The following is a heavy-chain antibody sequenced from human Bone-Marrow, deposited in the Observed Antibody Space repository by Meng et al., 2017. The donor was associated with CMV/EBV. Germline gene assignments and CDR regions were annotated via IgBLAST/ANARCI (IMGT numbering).Heavy chain of an antibody. V-gene: IGHV1-8*02. CDR1: GYTFTDYG. D-gene: IGHD2-15*01. J-gene: IGHJ5*02. Sequence: ASVKVSCKASGYTFTDYGISWVRQATGQGLEWMGWMNPNSGNTGYAQKFQGRVTMTRNTSISTAYMELSSLRSEDTAVYYCARGSACSGGSCYPGDWFDPWGQGTLVTVSS. CDR2: MNPNSGNT. CDR3: ARGSACSGGSCYPGDWFDP.